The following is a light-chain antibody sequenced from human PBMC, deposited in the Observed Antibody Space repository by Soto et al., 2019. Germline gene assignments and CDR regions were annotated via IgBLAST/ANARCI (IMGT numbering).Light chain of an antibody. J-gene: IGLJ1*01. CDR3: SSYAGSNYV. V-gene: IGLV2-8*01. Sequence: QSALTQPPSASGSPGQSVTISCTGTSSDVGGYNYVSWYQQHPGKAPKLMIYEVSKRPSGVPDRFSGSKSGNTASLTVSGLQAEVEADYYCSSYAGSNYVFGTGTKLTVL. CDR1: SSDVGGYNY. CDR2: EVS.